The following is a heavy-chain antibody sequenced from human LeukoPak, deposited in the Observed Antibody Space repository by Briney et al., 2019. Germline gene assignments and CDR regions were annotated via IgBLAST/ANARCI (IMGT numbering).Heavy chain of an antibody. CDR2: IIPILGIA. CDR3: ARGPYGGNDQPY. J-gene: IGHJ4*02. D-gene: IGHD4-23*01. CDR1: GGTFSSYA. V-gene: IGHV1-69*04. Sequence: GASVKVSCKASGGTFSSYAISWVRQAPGQGLEWMGRIIPILGIANYAQKFQGRVTITADKSTSTAYMELSSLRSEDTAVYYCARGPYGGNDQPYWGQGTLVTVSS.